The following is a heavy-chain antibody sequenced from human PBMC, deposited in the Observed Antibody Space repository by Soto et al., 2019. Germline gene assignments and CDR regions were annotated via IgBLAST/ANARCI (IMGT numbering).Heavy chain of an antibody. CDR1: GYTFTSYG. CDR3: ARDAGVSGELYY. CDR2: ISAYNGNT. D-gene: IGHD3-16*01. Sequence: QVQLVQSGAEVKKPGASVKVSCKASGYTFTSYGISWVRQAPGQGLEWMGWISAYNGNTNYAQKLQGRVTMTTDTSTSTGYMDLRSLGSDDTAVYYCARDAGVSGELYYWGQGTLVTVSS. J-gene: IGHJ4*02. V-gene: IGHV1-18*01.